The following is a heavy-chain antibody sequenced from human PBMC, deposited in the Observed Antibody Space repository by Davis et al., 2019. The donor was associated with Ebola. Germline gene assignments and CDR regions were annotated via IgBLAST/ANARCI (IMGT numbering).Heavy chain of an antibody. Sequence: MPSETLSLTCSVSGDSINNYYWSWIRQPPGKGLEWIGYIYYSGSTRYNPSVESRVTIPIDTSKNRFSLKLTSVTAADTAVYYCARHYGIAAYGVGVWGQGTTVTVSS. V-gene: IGHV4-59*08. CDR3: ARHYGIAAYGVGV. J-gene: IGHJ6*02. D-gene: IGHD6-13*01. CDR1: GDSINNYY. CDR2: IYYSGST.